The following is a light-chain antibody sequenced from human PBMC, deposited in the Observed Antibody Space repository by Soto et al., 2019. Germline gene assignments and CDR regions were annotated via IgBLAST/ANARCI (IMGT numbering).Light chain of an antibody. V-gene: IGKV1-9*01. CDR1: QGISSH. J-gene: IGKJ4*01. CDR3: QQLNSYPFT. CDR2: SAS. Sequence: IQLTQSPSSLSAFVGDRVSITCRASQGISSHLAWYQQKPGKAPKLLIYSASTLQSGVPSRFSGSGSGTDFTLTISSLQPEDYATYLCQQLNSYPFTFGGGTKVEIK.